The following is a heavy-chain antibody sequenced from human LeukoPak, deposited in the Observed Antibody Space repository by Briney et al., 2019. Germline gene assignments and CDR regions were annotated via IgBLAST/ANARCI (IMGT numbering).Heavy chain of an antibody. D-gene: IGHD3-22*01. CDR2: IYYSGST. V-gene: IGHV4-30-4*08. CDR3: ARVYWHYDSSGFLFDY. Sequence: PSETLSLTCTVSGGSISSGDYYWSWIRQPPGKGLEWIGYIYYSGSTYYNPSLKSRVTISVDTSKNQFSLKLSSVTAADTAVYYCARVYWHYDSSGFLFDYWGQGTLVTVSS. J-gene: IGHJ4*02. CDR1: GGSISSGDYY.